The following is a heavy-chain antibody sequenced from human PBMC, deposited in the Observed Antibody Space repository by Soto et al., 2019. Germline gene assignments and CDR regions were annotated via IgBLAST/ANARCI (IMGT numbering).Heavy chain of an antibody. D-gene: IGHD6-6*01. Sequence: EVQLLESGGGLVQPGESLRLSCAASGFTFSSYAMSWVRQAPGKGLEWVSVISGSDDSTYYADSVKGRFTISRDNSKNTLYLQMNSLRAGDTAVYYCAKRSRSSTFDSWGQGTLVTVSS. J-gene: IGHJ4*02. CDR3: AKRSRSSTFDS. CDR2: ISGSDDST. V-gene: IGHV3-23*01. CDR1: GFTFSSYA.